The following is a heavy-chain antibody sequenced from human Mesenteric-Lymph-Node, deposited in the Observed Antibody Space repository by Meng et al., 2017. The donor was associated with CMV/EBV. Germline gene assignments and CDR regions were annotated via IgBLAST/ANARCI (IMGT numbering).Heavy chain of an antibody. V-gene: IGHV3-30-3*01. Sequence: GESLKISCAASGFTLSTSAMHWVRQAPGKGLEWVAVISNDGSNEYHTDSVKGRFTISRDNSKNTLYLQMNSLRVEDTAIYYCAKESVSDFWTGYSDYWGQGTLVTVSS. D-gene: IGHD3/OR15-3a*01. CDR3: AKESVSDFWTGYSDY. CDR2: ISNDGSNE. CDR1: GFTLSTSA. J-gene: IGHJ4*02.